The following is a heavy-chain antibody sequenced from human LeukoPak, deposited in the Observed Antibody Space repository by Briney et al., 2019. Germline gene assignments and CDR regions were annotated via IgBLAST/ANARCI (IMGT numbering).Heavy chain of an antibody. CDR1: GYTFTSYY. CDR3: ARVRYQLLEYFDY. CDR2: INPSGGST. V-gene: IGHV1-46*01. D-gene: IGHD2-2*01. Sequence: ASVKVSCKASGYTFTSYYMHWVRQAPGQGLEWMGIINPSGGSTSYAQKFQGRVTMTTDTSTSTAYMELRSLTSDDTAVYYCARVRYQLLEYFDYWGQGTLVTVSS. J-gene: IGHJ4*02.